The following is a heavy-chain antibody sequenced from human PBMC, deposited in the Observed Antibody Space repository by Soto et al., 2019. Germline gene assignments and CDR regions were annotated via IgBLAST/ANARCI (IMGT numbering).Heavy chain of an antibody. Sequence: EVQLVESGGGLVQPGGPLRLSCAASGFTFSRYWMHWVRQAPGKGLVWVSRINSDGSSTNYADSVKGRFTISRDNAKNTLYLQMNSLRAEDTAVYYCALKHSSSWAYYYYYMDVWGKGTTVTGSS. CDR3: ALKHSSSWAYYYYYMDV. V-gene: IGHV3-74*01. J-gene: IGHJ6*03. CDR2: INSDGSST. CDR1: GFTFSRYW. D-gene: IGHD6-13*01.